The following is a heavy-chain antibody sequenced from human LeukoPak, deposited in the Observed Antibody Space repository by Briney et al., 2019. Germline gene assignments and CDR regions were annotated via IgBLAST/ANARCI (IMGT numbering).Heavy chain of an antibody. Sequence: GALRLSCAASGFTFSNYWMHWVRQDPGKGLVWVSFNPDGSTTNYADSVKGRFTISRDNAKNALYLQMNSLRAEDTAVYYCAKDLHYGSADYWGQGTLVTVSS. J-gene: IGHJ4*02. V-gene: IGHV3-74*01. D-gene: IGHD3-10*01. CDR2: NPDGSTT. CDR3: AKDLHYGSADY. CDR1: GFTFSNYW.